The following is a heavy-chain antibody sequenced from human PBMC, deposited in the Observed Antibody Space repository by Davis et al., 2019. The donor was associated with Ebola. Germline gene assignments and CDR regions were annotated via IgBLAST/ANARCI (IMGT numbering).Heavy chain of an antibody. CDR2: ISGGGDET. CDR3: AKGVNRVVVAATLSWFDP. V-gene: IGHV3-23*01. D-gene: IGHD2-15*01. J-gene: IGHJ5*02. Sequence: PGGSLRLSCATSGFIFSTYAMSWVRQAPGKGLEWVSVISGGGDETNYADSVKGRFIISRDNSKNTLFLQMNSLTTEDTAVYYCAKGVNRVVVAATLSWFDPWGQGTRVTVSS. CDR1: GFIFSTYA.